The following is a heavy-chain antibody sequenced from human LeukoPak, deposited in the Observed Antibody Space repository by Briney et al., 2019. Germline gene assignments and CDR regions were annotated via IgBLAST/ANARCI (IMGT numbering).Heavy chain of an antibody. V-gene: IGHV3-15*01. Sequence: GGSLRLSCAVSGFTFNNAWMSWVRQAPGKGLEWVGRIKSKTDGGTTDYAAPVKGRFTISRDDSKNTLYLQMNSLKTEDTAVYYCAGGAYSISWYYFDYWGQGTLVTVSS. J-gene: IGHJ4*02. CDR1: GFTFNNAW. D-gene: IGHD6-13*01. CDR2: IKSKTDGGTT. CDR3: AGGAYSISWYYFDY.